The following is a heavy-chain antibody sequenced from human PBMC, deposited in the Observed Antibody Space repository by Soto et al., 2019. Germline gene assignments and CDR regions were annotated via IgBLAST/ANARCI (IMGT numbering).Heavy chain of an antibody. CDR1: GGLISKYS. D-gene: IGHD5-12*01. CDR3: ATIRVRGGPLRFED. V-gene: IGHV1-69*06. Sequence: QAQLVQSGAEVRKPGSSVKVSCKTSGGLISKYSFNWVRQAPGQGLEWMGGVLPISGSTDYAQKFQGRLTITADRSTSTVYLELSRLRSDDTANYYCATIRVRGGPLRFEDGGQGMLISVSS. CDR2: VLPISGST. J-gene: IGHJ4*01.